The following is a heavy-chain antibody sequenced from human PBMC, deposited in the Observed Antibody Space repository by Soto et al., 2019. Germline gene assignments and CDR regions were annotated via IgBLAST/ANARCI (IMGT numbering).Heavy chain of an antibody. V-gene: IGHV1-3*01. Sequence: GASVKVSWKTSGYGFTNCTIRWGRQAPGQSLEWMGWINGGTGHTRYSQKFQARVTITKDSSASSAYTELSSHRSEDTAVYYCARVLTPNWFDPWGQGTLVTVSS. CDR1: GYGFTNCT. J-gene: IGHJ5*02. CDR2: INGGTGHT. CDR3: ARVLTPNWFDP. D-gene: IGHD2-15*01.